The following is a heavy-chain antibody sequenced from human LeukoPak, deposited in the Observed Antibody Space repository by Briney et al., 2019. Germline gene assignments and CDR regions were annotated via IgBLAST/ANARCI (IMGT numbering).Heavy chain of an antibody. CDR1: GFTFSSYS. CDR3: AKDLSGYDDY. V-gene: IGHV3-48*01. Sequence: GGSLRLSCAASGFTFSSYSMNWVRQAPGKGLEWVSYISSSSTIYYADSVKGRFTISRDNSKNTLYLQMNSLRAEDTAVYYCAKDLSGYDDYWGQGTLVTVSS. CDR2: ISSSSTI. J-gene: IGHJ4*02. D-gene: IGHD5-12*01.